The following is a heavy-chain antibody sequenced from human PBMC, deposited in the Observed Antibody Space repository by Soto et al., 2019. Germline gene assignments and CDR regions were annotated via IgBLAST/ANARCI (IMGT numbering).Heavy chain of an antibody. Sequence: GGSLRLSCAASGFTFSSYAMSWVRQARGTGLSGVSAISGSSGSPYYADDVKGRVTISSDNSKNTLYLQMNSLRAEDTAVYYCAKGAVAGTWSYYYYMDVWGKGTMVTVSS. J-gene: IGHJ6*03. D-gene: IGHD6-19*01. CDR1: GFTFSSYA. CDR3: AKGAVAGTWSYYYYMDV. V-gene: IGHV3-23*01. CDR2: ISGSSGSP.